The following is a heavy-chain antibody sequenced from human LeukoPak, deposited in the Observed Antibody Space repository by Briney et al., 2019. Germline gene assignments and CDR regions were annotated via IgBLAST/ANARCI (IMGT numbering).Heavy chain of an antibody. Sequence: PGGSLRLSCAASGFTFSSYVMHWVRQAPGKGLEWVAVIWYDGSNKYYADSVKGRFTISRDNSKNTLYLQMNSLRAEDTAVYYCARGGLGIGDFDIWGQGTMVTVSS. CDR2: IWYDGSNK. D-gene: IGHD7-27*01. J-gene: IGHJ3*02. CDR3: ARGGLGIGDFDI. V-gene: IGHV3-33*01. CDR1: GFTFSSYV.